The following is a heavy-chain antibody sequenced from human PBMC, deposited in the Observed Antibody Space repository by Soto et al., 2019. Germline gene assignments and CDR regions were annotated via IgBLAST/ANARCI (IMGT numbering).Heavy chain of an antibody. V-gene: IGHV3-23*01. D-gene: IGHD2-15*01. Sequence: GGSLRLSCAASGFTFSSYAMSWVRQAPGKGLEWVSAISGSGGSTYYADSVKGRFTISRDNSKNTLYLQMNSLRAEDTAVYYCAKLGVVAPSADHYFDYWGQGTLVTVSS. J-gene: IGHJ4*02. CDR3: AKLGVVAPSADHYFDY. CDR1: GFTFSSYA. CDR2: ISGSGGST.